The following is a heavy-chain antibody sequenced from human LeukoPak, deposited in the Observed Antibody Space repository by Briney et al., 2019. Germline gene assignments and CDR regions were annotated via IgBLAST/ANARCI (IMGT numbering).Heavy chain of an antibody. CDR2: VNPNSGNT. CDR1: GYTFTNYD. CDR3: ARVNSSSWYYRVYYYYGMDV. J-gene: IGHJ6*02. Sequence: GASVKVSCKASGYTFTNYDINGVRQATGQGLEWIGWVNPNSGNTGYAQKFQGRVTLTRDTSISTAYMELRSLRSDDTAVYYCARVNSSSWYYRVYYYYGMDVWGQGTTVTVSS. V-gene: IGHV1-8*02. D-gene: IGHD6-13*01.